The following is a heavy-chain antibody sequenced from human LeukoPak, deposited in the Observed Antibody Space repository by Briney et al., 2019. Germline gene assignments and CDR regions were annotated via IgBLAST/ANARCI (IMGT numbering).Heavy chain of an antibody. CDR2: IWNDGSKK. CDR1: GSTFSSYG. Sequence: GRSLRLSCAASGSTFSSYGMDWVRQAPAKRLEREEAIWNDGSKKYYADSVKGRFTISRDNSKNTLYLQMNSLRAEDTAVYYCARDRAYYDILTGYFRNDAFDIWGQGTMVTVSS. CDR3: ARDRAYYDILTGYFRNDAFDI. J-gene: IGHJ3*02. D-gene: IGHD3-9*01. V-gene: IGHV3-33*01.